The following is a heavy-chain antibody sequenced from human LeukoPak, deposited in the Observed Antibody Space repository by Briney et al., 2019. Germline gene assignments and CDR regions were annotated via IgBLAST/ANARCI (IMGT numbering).Heavy chain of an antibody. J-gene: IGHJ6*02. CDR2: ISWNSGSI. CDR3: AKGPSRYYYYGVDV. CDR1: GFTFDDYA. V-gene: IGHV3-9*01. Sequence: GGSLRLSCAASGFTFDDYAMHWVRQAPGKGLEWVSGISWNSGSIGYADSVKGRFTISRDNAKNSLYLQMNSLRAEDTALYYCAKGPSRYYYYGVDVWGQGTTVTVSS.